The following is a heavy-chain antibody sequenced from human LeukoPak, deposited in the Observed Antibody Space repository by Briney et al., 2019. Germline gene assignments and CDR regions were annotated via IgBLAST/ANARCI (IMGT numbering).Heavy chain of an antibody. V-gene: IGHV4-34*01. CDR3: ARAYRAHQTFHSYHYFDY. D-gene: IGHD5-18*01. CDR1: GGSFSGYY. J-gene: IGHJ4*02. CDR2: ISHSGST. Sequence: PSETLSLTCAVYGGSFSGYYWSWIRQPPGKGLEWIGEISHSGSTNYNPSLKTRVTISGDTSKNQFSLRLNSVTAADTAVYFCARAYRAHQTFHSYHYFDYWGQGTLVTVSS.